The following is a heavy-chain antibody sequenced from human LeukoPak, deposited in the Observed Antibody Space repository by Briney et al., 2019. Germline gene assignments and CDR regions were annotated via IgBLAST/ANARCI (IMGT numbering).Heavy chain of an antibody. Sequence: ASVKVSCKASGYTFTSYYMHWVRQAPGQGLEWMGIINPSSGSTSYAQDFPGRVTMTRDMSTSTVYMELSSLRSEDTAVYYCARDKGLDSSGWYATFDYWGQGTLVTVSS. CDR2: INPSSGST. V-gene: IGHV1-46*01. CDR1: GYTFTSYY. CDR3: ARDKGLDSSGWYATFDY. D-gene: IGHD6-19*01. J-gene: IGHJ4*02.